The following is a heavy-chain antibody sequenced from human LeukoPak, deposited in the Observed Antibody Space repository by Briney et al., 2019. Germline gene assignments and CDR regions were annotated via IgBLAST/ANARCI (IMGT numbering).Heavy chain of an antibody. CDR1: GASISSGGYS. D-gene: IGHD2-2*01. V-gene: IGHV4-61*09. CDR3: ARFFGPAAIRLRYYGMDV. CDR2: IYSSGSY. Sequence: SQTLSLTCTVSGASISSGGYSWTWIRQPAGKGLECIGHIYSSGSYNYNPSLKSRATISVDTSKNQFSLKLSSVTVADTAVYYCARFFGPAAIRLRYYGMDVWGQGTTVTVSS. J-gene: IGHJ6*02.